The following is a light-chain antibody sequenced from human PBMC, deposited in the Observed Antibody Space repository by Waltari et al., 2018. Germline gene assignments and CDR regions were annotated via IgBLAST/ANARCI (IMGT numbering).Light chain of an antibody. Sequence: QSVLTQPPSVSAAPGQRVTISCSGGSSNIGHNYVSWYRQFPGTAPKLLTYENSERPSGIPGRFSGSKSGTSATLDITGLQAGDEADYYCGTWDSSLSGAVFGGGTHLTVL. J-gene: IGLJ7*01. V-gene: IGLV1-51*02. CDR1: SSNIGHNY. CDR3: GTWDSSLSGAV. CDR2: ENS.